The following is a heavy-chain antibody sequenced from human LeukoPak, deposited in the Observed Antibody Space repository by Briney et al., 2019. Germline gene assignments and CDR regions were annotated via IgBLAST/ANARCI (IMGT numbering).Heavy chain of an antibody. Sequence: SETLSLTCAIYGGSFSGYYWSWIRQPPGKGLEWIGEINHSGSTNYNPSLKSRVTISVDTSKNQFSLKLSSVTAADTAVYYCARGPSGYSSGWYGGYFDYWGQGTLVTVSS. CDR3: ARGPSGYSSGWYGGYFDY. CDR2: INHSGST. CDR1: GGSFSGYY. J-gene: IGHJ4*02. D-gene: IGHD6-19*01. V-gene: IGHV4-34*01.